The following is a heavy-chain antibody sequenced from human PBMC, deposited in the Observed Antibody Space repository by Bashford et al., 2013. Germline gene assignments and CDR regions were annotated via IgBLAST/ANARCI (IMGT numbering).Heavy chain of an antibody. V-gene: IGHV2-70*04. J-gene: IGHJ6*02. CDR3: RAANNYGMDV. CDR1: GFSLSTTGMR. Sequence: SGPTLVKSTQTLTLTCTFSGFSLSTTGMRVSWIRQPPGKALEWLARIDSDGDKFYSTSLKTRLTISKATSKNQVVLTMTNMDPVDTGTYYCRAANNYGMDVWGQGTTVTVSS. CDR2: IDSDGDK. D-gene: IGHD6-25*01.